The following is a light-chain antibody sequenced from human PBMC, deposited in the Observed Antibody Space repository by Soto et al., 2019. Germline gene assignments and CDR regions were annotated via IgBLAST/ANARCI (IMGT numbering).Light chain of an antibody. CDR1: SSDVGGYNY. V-gene: IGLV2-14*01. CDR2: DVD. CDR3: SSYTTGSTPFV. Sequence: QSALTQPASVSGSPGQSITISCTGTSSDVGGYNYVSWYQQHPDKAPKLMIYDVDHRPSGVSDRFSGSKSGNTASLTISGLQAEDEADYYCSSYTTGSTPFVFGIGTKLTVL. J-gene: IGLJ1*01.